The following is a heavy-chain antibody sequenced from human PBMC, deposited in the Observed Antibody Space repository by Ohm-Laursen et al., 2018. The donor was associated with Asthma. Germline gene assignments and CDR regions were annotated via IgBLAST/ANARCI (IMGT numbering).Heavy chain of an antibody. CDR2: INHSGST. CDR3: ARVFCSGGSCYLYYFDY. CDR1: GGSFSGYY. D-gene: IGHD2-15*01. Sequence: SETLSLTCAVYGGSFSGYYWSWIRQPPGKGLEWIGEINHSGSTNYNPSLKSRVTISVDTSKNQFSLKLSSVTAADTAVYYCARVFCSGGSCYLYYFDYWGQGTLVTVSS. J-gene: IGHJ4*02. V-gene: IGHV4-34*01.